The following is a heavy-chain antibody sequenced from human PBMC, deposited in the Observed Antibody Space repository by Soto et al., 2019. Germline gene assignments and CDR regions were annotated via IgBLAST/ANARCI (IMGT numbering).Heavy chain of an antibody. CDR3: ARQDRGYDSSGYRMG. V-gene: IGHV4-39*01. CDR2: VYYSGTT. Sequence: QLQVQESGPGLVKPSETLSLTCTVSGGSISSSNYYWGWIRQPPGKGLEWIGSVYYSGTTYYNPSAKSRVTIAVDKSKNLFSLKLSSVTAAETSVYYCARQDRGYDSSGYRMGWGQGTPVTVSS. D-gene: IGHD3-22*01. CDR1: GGSISSSNYY. J-gene: IGHJ4*02.